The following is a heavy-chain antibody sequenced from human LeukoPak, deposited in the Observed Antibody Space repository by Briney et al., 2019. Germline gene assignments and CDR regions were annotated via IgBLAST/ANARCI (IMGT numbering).Heavy chain of an antibody. CDR3: ARDYDILTGYPLDY. CDR2: IIPILGIA. D-gene: IGHD3-9*01. J-gene: IGHJ4*02. CDR1: GGTFSSYA. V-gene: IGHV1-69*04. Sequence: SVKVSCKASGGTFSSYAISWVRQAPGQGLEWMGGIIPILGIANYAQKFQGRVTITADKSTSTAYMELSSLRSEDTAVYYCARDYDILTGYPLDYWGQGTLVTVSS.